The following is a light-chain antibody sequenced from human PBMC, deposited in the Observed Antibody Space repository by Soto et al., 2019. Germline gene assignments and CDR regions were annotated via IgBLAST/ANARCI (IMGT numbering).Light chain of an antibody. CDR2: AAS. V-gene: IGKV1-12*01. CDR3: QQGNSFPLP. CDR1: QGISSS. J-gene: IGKJ4*01. Sequence: DIQMTQSPSSVSASVGDRVTITCRASQGISSSLAWYQRTPGIAPKLLIYAASSLQSGVPSRVSCSGSGTDFTLTTSNQQPDDFATYYCQQGNSFPLPFGGGTKVEIK.